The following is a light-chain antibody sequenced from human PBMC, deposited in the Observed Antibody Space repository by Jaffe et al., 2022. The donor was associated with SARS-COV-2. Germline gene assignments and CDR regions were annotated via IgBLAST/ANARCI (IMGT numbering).Light chain of an antibody. CDR3: QQTYGTPYT. CDR1: QTISTY. CDR2: AAS. J-gene: IGKJ2*01. V-gene: IGKV1-39*01. Sequence: DIQMTQSPSSLSASVGDRVTITCRASQTISTYLNWYQQKPGKAPNLLIYAASTLQSGVPSRFSGSGSGTDFTLTFTSLQPEDFATYYCQQTYGTPYTFGQGTTLEIK.